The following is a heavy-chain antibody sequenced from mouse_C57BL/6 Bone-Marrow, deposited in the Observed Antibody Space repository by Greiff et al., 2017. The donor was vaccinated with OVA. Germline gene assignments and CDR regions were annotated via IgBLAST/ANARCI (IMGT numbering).Heavy chain of an antibody. CDR2: IHPNSGST. Sequence: VQLQQPGAELVKPGASVKLSCKASGYTFTSYWMHWVKQRPGQGLEWIGMIHPNSGSTNYNAKFKSKATLTVDKSSSTAYMQLSSLTSEDSAVYYCARGRIRRAMDYWGQGTSVTVSS. CDR3: ARGRIRRAMDY. D-gene: IGHD2-12*01. V-gene: IGHV1-64*01. J-gene: IGHJ4*01. CDR1: GYTFTSYW.